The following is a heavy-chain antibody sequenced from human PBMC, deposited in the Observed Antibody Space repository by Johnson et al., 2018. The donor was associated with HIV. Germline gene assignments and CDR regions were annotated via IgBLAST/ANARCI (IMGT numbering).Heavy chain of an antibody. CDR1: GFTVSSNY. V-gene: IGHV3-7*03. CDR2: IKEDGSED. D-gene: IGHD1-7*01. Sequence: VRLVESGGGLIQPGGSLRLSCAASGFTVSSNYMSWVRQAPGKGLVWLANIKEDGSEDYYVDSLKGRFTISRDNAKNSLYLQMNSLRAEDTAVYYCARYEGNYVAFDIWGQGTMVTVSS. CDR3: ARYEGNYVAFDI. J-gene: IGHJ3*02.